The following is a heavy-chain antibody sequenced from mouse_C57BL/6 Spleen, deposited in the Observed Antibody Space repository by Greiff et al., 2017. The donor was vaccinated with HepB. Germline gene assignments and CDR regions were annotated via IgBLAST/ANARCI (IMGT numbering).Heavy chain of an antibody. CDR1: GFSLTSYG. Sequence: QVQLQQSGPGLVAPSQSLPITCTVSGFSLTSYGVDWVRQSPGKGLEWLGVIWGVGSTNYNSALKSRLSISKDNSKSQVFLKMNSLQTDDTAMYYCASAQRRDYGTAWFAYWGQGTLVTVSA. V-gene: IGHV2-6*01. CDR3: ASAQRRDYGTAWFAY. D-gene: IGHD1-1*01. J-gene: IGHJ3*01. CDR2: IWGVGST.